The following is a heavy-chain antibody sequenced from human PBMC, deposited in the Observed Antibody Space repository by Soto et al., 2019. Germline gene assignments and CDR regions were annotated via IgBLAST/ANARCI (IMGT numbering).Heavy chain of an antibody. Sequence: SETLSLTCTVSGGSISSSSYYWGWIRQPPGKGLEWIGSIYYSGSTYYNPSLKSRVTISVDTSKNQFSLKLSSVTAADTAVYYCARYFDWLLSEYYFDYWGQGTLVTVSS. V-gene: IGHV4-39*01. CDR2: IYYSGST. J-gene: IGHJ4*02. CDR3: ARYFDWLLSEYYFDY. D-gene: IGHD3-9*01. CDR1: GGSISSSSYY.